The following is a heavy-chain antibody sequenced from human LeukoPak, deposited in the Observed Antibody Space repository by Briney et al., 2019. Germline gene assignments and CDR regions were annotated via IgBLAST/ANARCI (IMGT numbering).Heavy chain of an antibody. Sequence: TGGSLRLSCAASGFTFSSYGMHWVRQAPGKGLEWVAVIWYDGSNKYYADSVKGRFTISRDNSKNTLYLQMNSLRAEDTAVYYCARVKGSGSYNSGDYWGQGTLVTVSS. CDR3: ARVKGSGSYNSGDY. CDR1: GFTFSSYG. D-gene: IGHD3-10*01. CDR2: IWYDGSNK. J-gene: IGHJ4*02. V-gene: IGHV3-33*01.